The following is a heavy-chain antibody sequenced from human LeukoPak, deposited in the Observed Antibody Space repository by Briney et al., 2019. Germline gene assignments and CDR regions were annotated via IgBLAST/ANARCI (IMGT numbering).Heavy chain of an antibody. D-gene: IGHD3-10*01. J-gene: IGHJ4*02. V-gene: IGHV3-7*01. Sequence: GGSLRLSCAASAFTFSRYWTTWVRQAPGKGLEWVANINEDESEKYYLDSVRGRFTISRDNAKNSLYLQMDSLRAEDTAVYYCARLFVYGSGAEAFDYWGQGALVTVSS. CDR1: AFTFSRYW. CDR3: ARLFVYGSGAEAFDY. CDR2: INEDESEK.